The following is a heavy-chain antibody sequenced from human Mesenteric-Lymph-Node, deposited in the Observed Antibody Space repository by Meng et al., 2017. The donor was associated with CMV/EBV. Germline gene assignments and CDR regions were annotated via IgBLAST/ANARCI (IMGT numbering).Heavy chain of an antibody. CDR3: ARDLKRGGYYYGMDV. D-gene: IGHD3-16*01. CDR1: GYSISSGYY. V-gene: IGHV4-38-2*02. Sequence: GSLRLSCTASGYSISSGYYWGWIRQPPGKGLEWIGNIYHTGATYYNPSLKSRVTISVDTSKNQFSLKLSSVIAADTAVYYCARDLKRGGYYYGMDVWGQGTTVTVSS. CDR2: IYHTGAT. J-gene: IGHJ6*02.